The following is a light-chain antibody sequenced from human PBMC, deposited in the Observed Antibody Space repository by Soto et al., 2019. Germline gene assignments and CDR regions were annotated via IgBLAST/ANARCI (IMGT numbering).Light chain of an antibody. CDR3: QQSYSTVYT. Sequence: IPMTQSPSSLSASIGDRVTISCRASQTVATYLNWYQQKPGKAPKLLIYLASTLQSGVPSRFSGSGSGTDFTLTISSLQPEDVAAYFCQQSYSTVYTFGQGTKLEIK. V-gene: IGKV1-39*01. CDR2: LAS. J-gene: IGKJ2*01. CDR1: QTVATY.